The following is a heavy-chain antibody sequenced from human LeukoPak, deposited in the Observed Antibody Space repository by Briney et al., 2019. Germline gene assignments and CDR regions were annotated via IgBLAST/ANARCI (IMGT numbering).Heavy chain of an antibody. CDR1: GDSVSSNSAA. V-gene: IGHV6-1*01. J-gene: IGHJ4*02. CDR3: AREGGFGYYYDSSGYFGFDY. Sequence: SQTLSLTCAISGDSVSSNSAAWNWIRQSPSRGLEWLGRTYYRSKWYNDYAVSVKSRITINPDTSKNQFALQMNSVTPEDTAVYCCAREGGFGYYYDSSGYFGFDYWGQGTLVTVSS. CDR2: TYYRSKWYN. D-gene: IGHD3-22*01.